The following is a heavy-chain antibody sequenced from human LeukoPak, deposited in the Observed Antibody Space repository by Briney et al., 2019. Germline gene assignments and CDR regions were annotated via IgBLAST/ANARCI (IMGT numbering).Heavy chain of an antibody. D-gene: IGHD2-15*01. CDR3: ARDQLVRSVVDGVVAASTRYYAMDV. J-gene: IGHJ6*02. V-gene: IGHV1-2*02. Sequence: ASVKVSCKASGYTFTGFYMHWVRQAPGQGLEWMGWINPNSGGTNFAQKFRGRVTMTRDTSISTAHMELSSLRSDDTAVYYCARDQLVRSVVDGVVAASTRYYAMDVWGQGTTVTVS. CDR1: GYTFTGFY. CDR2: INPNSGGT.